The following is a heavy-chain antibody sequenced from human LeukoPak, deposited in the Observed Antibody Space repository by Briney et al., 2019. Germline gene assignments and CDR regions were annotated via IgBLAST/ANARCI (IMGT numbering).Heavy chain of an antibody. J-gene: IGHJ4*02. Sequence: PAGALLLSSSASGFTIISTNNSRFRQAPGEGMEWVSVIYSGGNTYDADSVKGRFTTSRDNSKNTLYLQMNSLRVEDTAVYYCVLGSPFDYWGQGTLVTVSS. CDR1: GFTIISTN. CDR2: IYSGGNT. V-gene: IGHV3-53*01. D-gene: IGHD3-10*01. CDR3: VLGSPFDY.